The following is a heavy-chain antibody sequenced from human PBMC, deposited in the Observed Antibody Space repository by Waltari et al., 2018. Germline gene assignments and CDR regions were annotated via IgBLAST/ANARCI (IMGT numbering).Heavy chain of an antibody. CDR1: GYTFTSYD. J-gene: IGHJ6*03. V-gene: IGHV1-8*01. Sequence: QVQLVQSGAEVKKPGASVKVSCKASGYTFTSYDINWVRQATGQGLAWMGWRNPNSGKTGNAQKFQGRVTMTRNTSIRTAYMELSSLRSEDTAVYYCARRYYYYYYMDVWGKGTTVTVSS. CDR2: RNPNSGKT. CDR3: ARRYYYYYYMDV.